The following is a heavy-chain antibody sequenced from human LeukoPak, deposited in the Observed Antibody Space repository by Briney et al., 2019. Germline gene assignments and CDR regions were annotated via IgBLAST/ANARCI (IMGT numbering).Heavy chain of an antibody. Sequence: SETLSLTCTVSGGSISNSDYYWGWIRQPPGKGLEWIGNIYYSGNKYYNPSLQSRITISVDTSKSQFSLKVNSVTAADTAVYYCARAHYYKTYFDYWGQGALVAVSS. J-gene: IGHJ4*02. CDR3: ARAHYYKTYFDY. CDR1: GGSISNSDYY. V-gene: IGHV4-39*07. CDR2: IYYSGNK. D-gene: IGHD3-22*01.